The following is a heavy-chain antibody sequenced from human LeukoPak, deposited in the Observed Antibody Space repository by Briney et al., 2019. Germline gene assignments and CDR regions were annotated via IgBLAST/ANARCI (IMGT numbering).Heavy chain of an antibody. CDR2: ISSSSSTI. V-gene: IGHV3-48*01. Sequence: GGSLRLSCAASGFTFSSYSMNWVRQAPGKGLEWVSYISSSSSTIYYADSVKGRFTISRDNAKNSLYLQMNSLRAEDTAVYYCARDRIRYFDWPSGGFDPWGQGTLVTVSS. CDR3: ARDRIRYFDWPSGGFDP. CDR1: GFTFSSYS. D-gene: IGHD3-9*01. J-gene: IGHJ5*02.